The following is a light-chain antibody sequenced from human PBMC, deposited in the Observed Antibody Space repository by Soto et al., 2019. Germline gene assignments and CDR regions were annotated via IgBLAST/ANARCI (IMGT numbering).Light chain of an antibody. J-gene: IGKJ1*01. CDR1: QRVSSSY. CDR3: QQYGSSRT. V-gene: IGKV3-20*01. Sequence: IMLMQSPCTLSLYTGERATLSCRASQRVSSSYLAWYQQKPGQAPRFLIYGASSRATGIPDRFSGSGSGTDFTLTISRLEPEDFAVYYCQQYGSSRTFGQGAKVDI. CDR2: GAS.